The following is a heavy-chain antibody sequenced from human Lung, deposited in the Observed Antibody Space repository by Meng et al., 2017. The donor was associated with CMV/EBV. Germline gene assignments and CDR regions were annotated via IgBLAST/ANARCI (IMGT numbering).Heavy chain of an antibody. Sequence: SGPTLVXLTETLTLTCTVSGFPRSNARMGVSWIRQLPGKALEWLAHIFSNDEKSYSTALKSRLTISKDTSKSQVVLTVTNMDPVDTATYYCDRIPSRACSSTSCSTGLFRFDPWGQGTLVTVSS. CDR1: GFPRSNARMG. J-gene: IGHJ5*02. D-gene: IGHD2-2*01. CDR3: DRIPSRACSSTSCSTGLFRFDP. V-gene: IGHV2-26*01. CDR2: IFSNDEK.